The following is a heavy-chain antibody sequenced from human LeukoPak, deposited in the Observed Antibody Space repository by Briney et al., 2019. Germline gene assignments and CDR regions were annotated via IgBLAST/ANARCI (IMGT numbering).Heavy chain of an antibody. J-gene: IGHJ4*02. D-gene: IGHD3-22*01. CDR3: ARDQPPYYYDSSGYYSGYYFDY. CDR1: GGSFSGYY. CDR2: INHSGST. V-gene: IGHV4-34*01. Sequence: SETLSLTCAVYGGSFSGYYWSWIRQPPGKGLEWIGEINHSGSTNYNPSLESRVTISVDTSKNQFSLKLSSVTAADTAVYYCARDQPPYYYDSSGYYSGYYFDYWGQGTLVTVSS.